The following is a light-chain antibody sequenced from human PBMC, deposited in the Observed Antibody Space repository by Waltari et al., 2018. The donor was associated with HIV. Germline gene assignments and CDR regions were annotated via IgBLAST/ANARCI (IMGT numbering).Light chain of an antibody. J-gene: IGLJ2*01. CDR3: TSYVDNYVVF. Sequence: QSALTQPPSASGSPGQSVTISCPGTSHDVGAYDYVSWCQQHPGRAPKLLISEVTKRPSGVPDRVSGSNSGNTASLTVSGLRAEDDGHYYCTSYVDNYVVFFGGGTKLTV. CDR1: SHDVGAYDY. V-gene: IGLV2-8*01. CDR2: EVT.